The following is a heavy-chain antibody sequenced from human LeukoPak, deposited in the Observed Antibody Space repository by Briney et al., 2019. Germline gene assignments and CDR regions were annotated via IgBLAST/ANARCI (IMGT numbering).Heavy chain of an antibody. Sequence: SETLSLTCTVSGGSISSYYWSWIRQPPGKGLEWSGYIYYSGSTNYNPSLKSRVTISVDTSKNQFSLKLSSVTAADTAVYYCASLSPGGQAIDYWGQGTLVTVSS. CDR3: ASLSPGGQAIDY. V-gene: IGHV4-59*08. CDR2: IYYSGST. D-gene: IGHD2/OR15-2a*01. CDR1: GGSISSYY. J-gene: IGHJ4*02.